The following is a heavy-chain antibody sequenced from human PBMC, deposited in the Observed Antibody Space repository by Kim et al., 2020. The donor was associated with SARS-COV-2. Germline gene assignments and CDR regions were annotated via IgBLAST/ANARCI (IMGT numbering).Heavy chain of an antibody. D-gene: IGHD6-13*01. V-gene: IGHV3-9*01. CDR3: AKDITGYSSSLGY. Sequence: GGSLRLSCAASGFTFDDYAMHWVRQAPGKGLEWVSGISWNSGSIGYADSVKGRFTISRDNAKNSLYLQMNSLRAEDTALYYCAKDITGYSSSLGYWGQGTLVTVSS. CDR2: ISWNSGSI. CDR1: GFTFDDYA. J-gene: IGHJ4*02.